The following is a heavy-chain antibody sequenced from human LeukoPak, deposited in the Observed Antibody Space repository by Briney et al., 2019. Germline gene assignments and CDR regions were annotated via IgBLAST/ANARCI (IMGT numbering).Heavy chain of an antibody. CDR1: GGTFSSYA. CDR2: IIPILGIA. V-gene: IGHV1-69*04. D-gene: IGHD6-13*01. Sequence: ASVKVSCKASGGTFSSYAISWVRQAPGQGLEWMGRIIPILGIANYAQKFQGRVTITADKSTSTAYMELSSLRSEDTAVYYCAIFIAADAFDIWGQGTMVTVSS. J-gene: IGHJ3*02. CDR3: AIFIAADAFDI.